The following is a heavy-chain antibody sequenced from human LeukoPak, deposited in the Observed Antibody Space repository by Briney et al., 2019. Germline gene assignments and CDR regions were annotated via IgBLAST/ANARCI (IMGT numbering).Heavy chain of an antibody. CDR2: IYPGDSDA. J-gene: IGHJ4*02. CDR1: GYSFTNYW. CDR3: ATTRAYSYGYEA. Sequence: GESLKISCKSSGYSFTNYWIGWVRQMPAKGLECMGIIYPGDSDARYSPSFQGQVTISADRSTTTAYLQWSSLKASDAAMYYCATTRAYSYGYEAWGQGTLVTVSS. V-gene: IGHV5-51*01. D-gene: IGHD5-18*01.